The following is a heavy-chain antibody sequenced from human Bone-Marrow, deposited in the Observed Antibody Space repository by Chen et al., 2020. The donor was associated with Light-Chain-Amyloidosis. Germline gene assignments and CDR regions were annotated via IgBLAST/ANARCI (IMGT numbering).Heavy chain of an antibody. D-gene: IGHD1-1*01. CDR1: GASISSADDY. J-gene: IGHJ5*02. CDR2: MHHSGSA. Sequence: QVQLQESGPGLVKPSQTLSLVCSVSGASISSADDYWTWVLQPPGQGLEWIGYMHHSGSATYNPSLRSRVAISLDTSKNQFSLSLTSVTAADSAMYFCVRETTSTPWFDPWGPGTLVTVYS. V-gene: IGHV4-30-4*01. CDR3: VRETTSTPWFDP.